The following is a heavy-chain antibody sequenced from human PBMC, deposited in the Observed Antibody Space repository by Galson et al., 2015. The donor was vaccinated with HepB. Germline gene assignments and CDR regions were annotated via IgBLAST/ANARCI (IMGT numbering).Heavy chain of an antibody. J-gene: IGHJ4*02. Sequence: SLRLSCAASGFTFSSYGLHWVRQAPGKGLEWVAVISYDGNNKYCADSVKGRFTISRDNSKNTLHLQMNSLRAEDTAVYYCAKAGRIGWSIAVAEWGQGTRVIVSS. CDR1: GFTFSSYG. CDR2: ISYDGNNK. D-gene: IGHD6-19*01. CDR3: AKAGRIGWSIAVAE. V-gene: IGHV3-30*18.